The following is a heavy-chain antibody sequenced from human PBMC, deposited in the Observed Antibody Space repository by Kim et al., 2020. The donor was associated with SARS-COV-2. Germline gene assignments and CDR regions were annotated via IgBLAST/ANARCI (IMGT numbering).Heavy chain of an antibody. V-gene: IGHV3-21*01. CDR3: ARAYSSGWAYFDY. Sequence: GGSRRLSCAASGFTFSSYSMNWVRKAPVKGLEWVSFISSSSSYIYYADSVKGRFTISRDNAKNSLYRQMNSLRAEDTAVYYCARAYSSGWAYFDYWGQGTLVTVSS. CDR1: GFTFSSYS. J-gene: IGHJ4*02. D-gene: IGHD6-19*01. CDR2: ISSSSSYI.